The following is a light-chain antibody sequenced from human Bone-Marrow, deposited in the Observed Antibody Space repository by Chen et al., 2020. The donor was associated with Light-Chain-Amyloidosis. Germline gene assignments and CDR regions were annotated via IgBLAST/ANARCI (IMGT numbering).Light chain of an antibody. Sequence: SYELTQPPSVPVPPGQTASLNSSGADLPTKYAYWYQQKPGQAPVLVIHRDTERPSGISERFSGSSSGTTATLTISGVQAEDEADYHCQSADSSGTYEVIFGGGTKLTVL. CDR3: QSADSSGTYEVI. V-gene: IGLV3-25*03. CDR1: DLPTKY. CDR2: RDT. J-gene: IGLJ2*01.